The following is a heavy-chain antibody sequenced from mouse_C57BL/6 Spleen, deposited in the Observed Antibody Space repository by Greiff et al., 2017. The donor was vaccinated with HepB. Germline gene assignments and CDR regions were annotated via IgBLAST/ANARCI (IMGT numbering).Heavy chain of an antibody. V-gene: IGHV1-69*01. Sequence: VQLQQPGAELVMPGASVKLSCKASGYTFTSYWMHWVKQRPGQGLEWIGEIDPSDSYTNYNQKFKGKSTLTVDKSSSTAYMQLSSLTSEDSAVHYCARWGTEDFDYWGQGTTLTVSS. CDR2: IDPSDSYT. CDR3: ARWGTEDFDY. J-gene: IGHJ2*01. CDR1: GYTFTSYW. D-gene: IGHD2-14*01.